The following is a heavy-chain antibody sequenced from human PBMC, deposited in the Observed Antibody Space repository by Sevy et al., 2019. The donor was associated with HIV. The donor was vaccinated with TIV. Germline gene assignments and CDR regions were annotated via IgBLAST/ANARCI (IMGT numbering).Heavy chain of an antibody. CDR3: ARVGYCSGGSCWMAWFDP. CDR2: ISSYNGYT. D-gene: IGHD2-15*01. CDR1: GCMFRNYG. V-gene: IGHV1-18*04. Sequence: ASVKVSCKASGCMFRNYGITWVRQAPGQGLEWMGWISSYNGYTKSAQKVQDRVTLTTDTSTSTAYMELRSLTPDDTAIYFCARVGYCSGGSCWMAWFDPWGQGTLVTVSS. J-gene: IGHJ5*02.